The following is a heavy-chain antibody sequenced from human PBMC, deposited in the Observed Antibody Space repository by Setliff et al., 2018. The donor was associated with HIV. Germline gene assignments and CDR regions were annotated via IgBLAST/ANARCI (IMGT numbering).Heavy chain of an antibody. Sequence: GVSLRLSCVASGFTFNSYWMYWVRQAPGKGLVCVSRVNNDGTDTIYADSVKGRFTISRDNAKSTVYLQMGSLSADDTAVYYCARGGFNHAFDIWGQGTMVTVSS. J-gene: IGHJ3*02. CDR1: GFTFNSYW. D-gene: IGHD2-15*01. CDR3: ARGGFNHAFDI. V-gene: IGHV3-74*01. CDR2: VNNDGTDT.